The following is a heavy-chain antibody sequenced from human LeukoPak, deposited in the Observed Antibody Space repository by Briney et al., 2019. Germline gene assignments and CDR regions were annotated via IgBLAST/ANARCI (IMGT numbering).Heavy chain of an antibody. V-gene: IGHV3-9*01. CDR1: GFTFNDYA. CDR3: ARDQTLVVRGAKDY. D-gene: IGHD3-10*01. Sequence: GGSLRLSCAASGFTFNDYAMHWVRQAPGKGLEWVSGISGSSDYIVYADSVKGRFTISRDSAKNSLYLQMNSLRAEDTAVYYCARDQTLVVRGAKDYWGQGTLVTVSS. CDR2: ISGSSDYI. J-gene: IGHJ4*02.